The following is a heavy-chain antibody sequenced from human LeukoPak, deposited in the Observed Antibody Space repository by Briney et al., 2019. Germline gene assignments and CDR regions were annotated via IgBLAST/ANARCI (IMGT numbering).Heavy chain of an antibody. J-gene: IGHJ3*02. CDR1: GYTFTSYD. CDR2: MNPNSGNT. V-gene: IGHV1-8*03. CDR3: ARAPGPDDAFDI. Sequence: ASVKVSCKASGYTFTSYDINWVRQAPGQGLEWMGWMNPNSGNTGYAQKFQGRVTITRNTSISTAYMELSSLRSEDTAVYYCARAPGPDDAFDIWGQGTMVTVSS.